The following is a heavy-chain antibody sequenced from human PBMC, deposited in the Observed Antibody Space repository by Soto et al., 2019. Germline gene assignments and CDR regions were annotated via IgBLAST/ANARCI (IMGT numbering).Heavy chain of an antibody. CDR2: IYYRGSI. D-gene: IGHD3-10*01. CDR3: ARVASEVGELPFFDS. V-gene: IGHV4-31*03. CDR1: GDSISSDYY. Sequence: QVQLQESGPGLVKPSQTLSLTCTVSGDSISSDYYWSWIRQYPGKGLEWIGYIYYRGSIYYNPSPKSRATILVDTSNSQFSVKLNSVTAADTAVYYCARVASEVGELPFFDSWGQGTLVTVSS. J-gene: IGHJ4*02.